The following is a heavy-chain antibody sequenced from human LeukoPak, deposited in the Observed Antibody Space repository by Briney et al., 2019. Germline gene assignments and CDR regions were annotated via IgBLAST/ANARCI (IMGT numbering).Heavy chain of an antibody. CDR1: GFTFSSYS. CDR2: ISSSSSTI. J-gene: IGHJ4*02. D-gene: IGHD2-2*01. Sequence: SGGSLRLSCAASGFTFSSYSMNWVRQAPGKGLEWVSYISSSSSTIYYADSVKGRFTISRDNAKNSLYLQMNSLRAEDTAVYYCARDLCSSTSCYDDYWAQGTLVTVSS. CDR3: ARDLCSSTSCYDDY. V-gene: IGHV3-48*01.